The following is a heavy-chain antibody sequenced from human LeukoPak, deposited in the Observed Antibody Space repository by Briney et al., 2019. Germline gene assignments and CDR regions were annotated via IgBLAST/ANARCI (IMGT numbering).Heavy chain of an antibody. D-gene: IGHD1-26*01. J-gene: IGHJ3*02. CDR2: IYYSGTT. Sequence: PSETLSLTCTVSGDSISSSNYYWGWIRQPPGKGLEWIGGIYYSGTTYYNPSLKSRVTISVDTSQNQFSLKLSSVTAADTAVYYCARAWELPQGAFDIWGQGTMVTVSS. V-gene: IGHV4-39*07. CDR1: GDSISSSNYY. CDR3: ARAWELPQGAFDI.